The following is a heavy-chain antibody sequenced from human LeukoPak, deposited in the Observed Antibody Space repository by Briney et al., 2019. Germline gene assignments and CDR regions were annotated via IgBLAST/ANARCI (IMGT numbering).Heavy chain of an antibody. Sequence: GSLRLSCAASGFASGDYYMIWMRQAPGKGPECVSYVSSVGNTIYYAESVKGRFTISRDNANNSLSLQMNSLRAEDTAVYYCARAHQLFFYGMDVWGQGTTVTVSS. V-gene: IGHV3-11*01. D-gene: IGHD2-15*01. CDR2: VSSVGNTI. J-gene: IGHJ6*02. CDR1: GFASGDYY. CDR3: ARAHQLFFYGMDV.